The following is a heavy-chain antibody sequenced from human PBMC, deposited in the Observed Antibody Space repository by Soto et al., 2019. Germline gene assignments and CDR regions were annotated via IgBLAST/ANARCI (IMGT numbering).Heavy chain of an antibody. CDR2: IYYSGST. D-gene: IGHD5-18*01. CDR1: GGSISSGGYY. Sequence: QVQLQESGPGLVKPSQTLSLTCTVSGGSISSGGYYWSWIRQHPGKGLEWIGYIYYSGSTYYNPSLKSRVTISVDTSQNQFSLKLSSVTAADTAVYYCARETAMVIFIDYWGQGTLVTVSS. V-gene: IGHV4-31*03. J-gene: IGHJ4*02. CDR3: ARETAMVIFIDY.